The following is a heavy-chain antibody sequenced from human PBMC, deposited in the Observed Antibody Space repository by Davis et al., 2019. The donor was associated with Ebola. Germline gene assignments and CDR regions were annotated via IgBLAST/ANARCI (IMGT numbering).Heavy chain of an antibody. CDR1: GASITTYY. CDR3: AREKAAAGTEFDY. Sequence: SETLSLTCTVSGASITTYYWSWIRQPPGKGLEWIGYIYFSGTTNYNPSLKSRVTISLDTSKNQVSLKLSSVTAADTAVYYCAREKAAAGTEFDYWGQGTLVTVSS. V-gene: IGHV4-59*12. J-gene: IGHJ4*02. CDR2: IYFSGTT. D-gene: IGHD6-13*01.